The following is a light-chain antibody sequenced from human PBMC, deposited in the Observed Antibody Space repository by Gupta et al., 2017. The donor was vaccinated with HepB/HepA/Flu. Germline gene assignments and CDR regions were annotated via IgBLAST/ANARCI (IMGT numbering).Light chain of an antibody. CDR2: AAS. J-gene: IGKJ5*01. CDR1: QSISSY. Sequence: DIQMTQSPYSLSASVGDRVTITCRASQSISSYLNWYQQKPRKAPKLLIYAASSLQSGVPSRFSGSGSGTDFTLTISSLQPEDFATYYCQQSYSTLRFGQGTRLEI. CDR3: QQSYSTLR. V-gene: IGKV1-39*01.